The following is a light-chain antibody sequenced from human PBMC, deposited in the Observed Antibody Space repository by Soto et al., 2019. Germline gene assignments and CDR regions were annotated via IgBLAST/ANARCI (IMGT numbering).Light chain of an antibody. V-gene: IGLV2-14*03. CDR2: DVI. Sequence: QSALTQPASMSGSPGQSITISCTGTSSDVGGYKFVSWYQHHPGKPPKLIIYDVINRPSGVSNRFSGSKSGNTASLTISGLQPEDEADYYCSSYTGSSTFVVFGGGTKLTVL. J-gene: IGLJ3*02. CDR3: SSYTGSSTFVV. CDR1: SSDVGGYKF.